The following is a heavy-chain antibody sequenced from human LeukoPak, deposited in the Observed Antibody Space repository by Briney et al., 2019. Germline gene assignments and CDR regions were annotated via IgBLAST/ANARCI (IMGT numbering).Heavy chain of an antibody. D-gene: IGHD3-16*01. CDR1: GFTFSRFW. Sequence: AGGSLRLSCAASGFTFSRFWMNWVRQAPGRGLEWVANIDQSGGRNNYVDSVKGRFTISRDNAKNSLFLEVSSLRADDTAVYFCARDVEGGTFDIWGQGTTVTVSS. CDR2: IDQSGGRN. V-gene: IGHV3-7*05. CDR3: ARDVEGGTFDI. J-gene: IGHJ3*02.